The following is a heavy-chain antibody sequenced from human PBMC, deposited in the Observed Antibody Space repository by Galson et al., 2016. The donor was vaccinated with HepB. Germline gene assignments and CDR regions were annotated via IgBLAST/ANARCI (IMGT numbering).Heavy chain of an antibody. CDR1: GFTFSSYA. V-gene: IGHV3-30-3*02. CDR3: TKESTTLLTAYNWFDH. CDR2: ISYDGANK. Sequence: SLRLSCAATGFTFSSYAMHWVRQAPGKGLEWVAVISYDGANKYYGDSVQGRFTISRDNPRNTLYLQMNSLRAEDTAVYYCTKESTTLLTAYNWFDHWGQGTPVSVSS. D-gene: IGHD1-1*01. J-gene: IGHJ5*02.